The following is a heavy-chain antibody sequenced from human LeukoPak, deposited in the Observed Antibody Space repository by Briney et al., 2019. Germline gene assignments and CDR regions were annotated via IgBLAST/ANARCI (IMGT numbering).Heavy chain of an antibody. V-gene: IGHV1-18*01. Sequence: ASVKVSCKASGYTFTSFGISWVRQAPGQGLEWMGWISTYNGDTNYPQKIQGRVTMTTDTSTSKAYMELRSLRSDDTAVYYCARAPRSDYSFFDYWGQGTPVAVSS. CDR2: ISTYNGDT. D-gene: IGHD3-3*01. CDR3: ARAPRSDYSFFDY. J-gene: IGHJ4*02. CDR1: GYTFTSFG.